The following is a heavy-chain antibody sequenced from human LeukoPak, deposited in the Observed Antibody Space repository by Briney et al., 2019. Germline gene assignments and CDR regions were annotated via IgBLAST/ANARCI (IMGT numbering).Heavy chain of an antibody. Sequence: SGTLSLTCTVSGGSISSSSYYWDWIRQPPGKGLEWIGNIYYRGTTYYNPSLKSRLTISVDTSKNQFSLKLSSVTAADTAVYYCASLTTGLGYFDSWGRGTLVTVSS. CDR2: IYYRGTT. V-gene: IGHV4-39*01. D-gene: IGHD3-22*01. J-gene: IGHJ4*02. CDR3: ASLTTGLGYFDS. CDR1: GGSISSSSYY.